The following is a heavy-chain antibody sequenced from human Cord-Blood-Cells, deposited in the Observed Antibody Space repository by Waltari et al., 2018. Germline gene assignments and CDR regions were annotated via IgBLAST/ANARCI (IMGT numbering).Heavy chain of an antibody. Sequence: QVQLVQSGAEVKKPGASVTVSCKASGYTFTSYYMHWVRQDPGQGLEWMGIINPSGGSTSYAQKFQGRVTMTRDTSTSTVYMELSSLRSEDTAVYYCAREVSVAGRSLDYWGQGTLVTVSS. D-gene: IGHD6-19*01. CDR1: GYTFTSYY. V-gene: IGHV1-46*01. J-gene: IGHJ4*02. CDR3: AREVSVAGRSLDY. CDR2: INPSGGST.